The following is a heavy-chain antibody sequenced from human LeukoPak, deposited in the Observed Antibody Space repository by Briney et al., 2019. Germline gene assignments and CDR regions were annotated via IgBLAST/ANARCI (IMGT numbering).Heavy chain of an antibody. CDR3: ARLNDFWSGYRYYFDY. CDR1: GGSINSGGYY. Sequence: SETLSLTCTVSGGSINSGGYYWSWIRQRPGKGLEYFGYIYSSGSTYYNPSLKSRVTISMDTSKNQFSLTLTSVTAADTAVYYCARLNDFWSGYRYYFDYWGQGTLVTVSS. V-gene: IGHV4-31*03. J-gene: IGHJ4*02. CDR2: IYSSGST. D-gene: IGHD3-3*01.